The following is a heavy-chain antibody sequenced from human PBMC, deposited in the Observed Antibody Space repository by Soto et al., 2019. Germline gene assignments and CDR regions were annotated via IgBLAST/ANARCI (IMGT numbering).Heavy chain of an antibody. CDR3: AKRHDITMIAG. J-gene: IGHJ4*02. D-gene: IGHD3-22*01. V-gene: IGHV4-4*02. CDR2: IYHSGST. Sequence: QVQLQESGPGLVKPSGTLSLSCVVSGGSISSNNWWSWVRQPPGKGLEWIGEIYHSGSTNYNPSLKSRVTISVDESKNQCSLRLSSVTAADTAVYYCAKRHDITMIAGWGQGPLVTVSS. CDR1: GGSISSNNW.